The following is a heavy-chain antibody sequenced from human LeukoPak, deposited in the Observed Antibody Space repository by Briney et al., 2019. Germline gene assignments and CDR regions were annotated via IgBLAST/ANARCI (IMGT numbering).Heavy chain of an antibody. CDR2: INYSGST. J-gene: IGHJ4*02. CDR3: ARAPRITIFGVPYPYDY. Sequence: SETLSLTCTVSGGSISSYYWSWIRQPPGKGLEWIGYINYSGSTNYNPSLKSRVTISVDTSKNQFSLKLSSVTAADTAVYYCARAPRITIFGVPYPYDYWGQGTLVTVSS. V-gene: IGHV4-59*01. D-gene: IGHD3-3*01. CDR1: GGSISSYY.